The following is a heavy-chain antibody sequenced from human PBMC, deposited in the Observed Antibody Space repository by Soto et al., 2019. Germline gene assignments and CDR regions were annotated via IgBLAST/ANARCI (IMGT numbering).Heavy chain of an antibody. V-gene: IGHV3-48*03. CDR3: ARGYTGGWARGGQNDY. J-gene: IGHJ4*02. Sequence: GGSLRLSCAASGFTFSSYDMNWVRQAPGKGLEWISYISNGGSRIYYAESLKGRFTISRDNAKNSLHLQMNSLRAEDTAVYYCARGYTGGWARGGQNDYWGQGTLVTVSS. D-gene: IGHD6-19*01. CDR1: GFTFSSYD. CDR2: ISNGGSRI.